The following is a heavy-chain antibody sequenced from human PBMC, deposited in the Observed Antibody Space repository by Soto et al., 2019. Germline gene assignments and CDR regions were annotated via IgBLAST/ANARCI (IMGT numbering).Heavy chain of an antibody. D-gene: IGHD4-17*01. CDR3: ARVEADYGSYYYYMDV. Sequence: SVKVSCKASGGTFSSYTISWVRQAPGQGLEWMGRIIPILGIANYAQKFQGRVTMTRNTSISTAYMELSSLRSEDTAVYYCARVEADYGSYYYYMDVWGKGTTVTVSS. CDR2: IIPILGIA. J-gene: IGHJ6*03. V-gene: IGHV1-69*02. CDR1: GGTFSSYT.